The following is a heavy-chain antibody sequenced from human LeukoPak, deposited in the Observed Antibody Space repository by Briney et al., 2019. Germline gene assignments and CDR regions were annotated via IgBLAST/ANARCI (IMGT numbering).Heavy chain of an antibody. D-gene: IGHD6-13*01. J-gene: IGHJ4*02. CDR1: GFTFSSYE. CDR2: ISSSGSTI. Sequence: PGGSLRLSCAASGFTFSSYEMNWVRQAPGKGLEWVSYISSSGSTIYYADSVKGRFTISRDNAKNSLYLQMNSLRAEDTAVYYCARDTTAGDLDYWGQGTLVTVSS. V-gene: IGHV3-48*03. CDR3: ARDTTAGDLDY.